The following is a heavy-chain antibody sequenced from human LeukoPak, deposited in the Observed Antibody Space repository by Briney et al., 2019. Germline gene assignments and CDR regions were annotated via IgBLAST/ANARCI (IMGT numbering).Heavy chain of an antibody. CDR2: IKDDGSEE. Sequence: GGSLRLSCAASEFSFSDAWMRWVRQAPGKGLEGVAAIKDDGSEEYYLDSVKGRFIISRDNAKNSVYLQMNSLRDEDTAVYHCATYLNWVAGDVWGQGTAVSVSS. V-gene: IGHV3-7*01. CDR3: ATYLNWVAGDV. D-gene: IGHD1-1*01. CDR1: EFSFSDAW. J-gene: IGHJ6*02.